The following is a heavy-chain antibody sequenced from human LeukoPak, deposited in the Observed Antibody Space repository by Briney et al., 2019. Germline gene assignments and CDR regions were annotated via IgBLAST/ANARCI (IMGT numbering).Heavy chain of an antibody. CDR1: GGSFSGYY. D-gene: IGHD3-9*01. CDR3: ARSPQYDILTGYYNERYFDY. V-gene: IGHV4-34*01. Sequence: PSETLSLTCAVYGGSFSGYYWNWIRQPPGKGLEWIGEINHSGSTNYNPSLKSRVTISVDTSKNDFSLKLSSVTAADTAVYYFARSPQYDILTGYYNERYFDYWGQRTLVTVSS. J-gene: IGHJ4*02. CDR2: INHSGST.